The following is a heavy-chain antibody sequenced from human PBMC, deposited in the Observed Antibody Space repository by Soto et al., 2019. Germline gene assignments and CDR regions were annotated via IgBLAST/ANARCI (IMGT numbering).Heavy chain of an antibody. CDR2: IYYTRST. D-gene: IGHD3-9*01. CDR1: GGSISSYY. CDR3: ARFRYFDWLFLEG. Sequence: SATLSLTCTVSGGSISSYYWSWTRQPPGKGLEWIGYIYYTRSTNYHPSLKSRVTISVDTSKNQFSLKLSSVTAADTAVYYSARFRYFDWLFLEGWGKGTTVTVSS. V-gene: IGHV4-59*01. J-gene: IGHJ6*04.